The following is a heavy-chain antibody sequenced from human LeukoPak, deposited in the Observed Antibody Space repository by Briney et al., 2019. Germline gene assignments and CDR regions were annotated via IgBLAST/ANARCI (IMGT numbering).Heavy chain of an antibody. D-gene: IGHD6-13*01. V-gene: IGHV4-39*01. CDR3: ARLDDRAARIGVGHSSSWSSRRGFDS. J-gene: IGHJ4*02. CDR2: IYYSGST. Sequence: SETLSLTCTVSAGSFSSSSYYWGWIRQPPGKGLEWIGSIYYSGSTYYNPSLKSRVTISVDTSKNQFSLKLSSVTAADTAVYYCARLDDRAARIGVGHSSSWSSRRGFDSWGQGTLVTVSS. CDR1: AGSFSSSSYY.